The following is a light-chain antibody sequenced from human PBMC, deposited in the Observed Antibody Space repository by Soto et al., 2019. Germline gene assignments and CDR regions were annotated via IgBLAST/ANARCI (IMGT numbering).Light chain of an antibody. CDR3: QQYYSSVT. J-gene: IGKJ2*01. CDR2: WAS. V-gene: IGKV4-1*01. CDR1: QTVFHTSYNKDF. Sequence: DIVMTQSPDSLSQSLGERATINCKSTQTVFHTSYNKDFLAWYQQKAGQPPKLLFYWASTRESGVPARFSGGGSGTDFSLTISSLQPEDVAVYYWQQYYSSVTFGQGTKVDIK.